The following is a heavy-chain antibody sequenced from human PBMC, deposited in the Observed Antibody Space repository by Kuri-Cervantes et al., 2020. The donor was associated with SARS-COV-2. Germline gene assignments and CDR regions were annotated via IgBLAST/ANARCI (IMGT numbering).Heavy chain of an antibody. J-gene: IGHJ6*02. CDR1: GGSVSSGSYY. D-gene: IGHD4-17*01. CDR2: IYYNGST. V-gene: IGHV4-61*01. CDR3: ARHDYGDPLTYYYGMDV. Sequence: SETLSLTCTVSGGSVSSGSYYWSWIRQLPGKGLEWIGFIYYNGSTNYNPALKSLVTISVDTSKNQFSLKLSSVTAADTVMYYCARHDYGDPLTYYYGMDVWGQGTTVTVSS.